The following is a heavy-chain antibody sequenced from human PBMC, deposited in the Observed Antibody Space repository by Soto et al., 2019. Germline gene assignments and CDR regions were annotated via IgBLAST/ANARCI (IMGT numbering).Heavy chain of an antibody. J-gene: IGHJ4*02. Sequence: GASVKVSCKASGYTFTSYYMHWVRQAPGQGLEWMGIINPSGGSTSYAQKFQGRVSMTRDTSTSTVYMELSSLRSEDTAVYYYAREGGVTGDNWNYGDFDYWGQGTLVTVSS. CDR3: AREGGVTGDNWNYGDFDY. CDR2: INPSGGST. CDR1: GYTFTSYY. V-gene: IGHV1-46*03. D-gene: IGHD1-7*01.